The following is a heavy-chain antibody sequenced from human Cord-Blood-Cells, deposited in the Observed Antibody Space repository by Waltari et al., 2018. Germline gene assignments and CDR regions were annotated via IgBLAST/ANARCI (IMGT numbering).Heavy chain of an antibody. V-gene: IGHV4-34*01. CDR1: GGSFSGYY. CDR3: ARHGGSWYYFDY. CDR2: INHSGST. D-gene: IGHD6-13*01. Sequence: QVQLQQWGAGLLKPSETLSLTCAVYGGSFSGYYWSWIRQPPGKGLEWIGEINHSGSTNYNPSRKSRVTISVGTSKNQFSLKLSSVTAADTAVYYCARHGGSWYYFDYWGQGTLVTVSS. J-gene: IGHJ4*02.